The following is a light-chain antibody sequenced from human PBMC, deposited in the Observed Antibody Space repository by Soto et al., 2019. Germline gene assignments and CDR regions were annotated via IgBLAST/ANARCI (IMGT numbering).Light chain of an antibody. J-gene: IGLJ3*02. CDR2: DVT. V-gene: IGLV2-14*01. Sequence: QSALTQPASVSGSTGQSSTISCIGTSSDIGVYNYVSWYQQHPDKAPKLMIYDVTKRPSGVSDRFSGSKSGNTASLTISGIQAEDEADYYCSSFTFTATWVFGGGTKHTVL. CDR3: SSFTFTATWV. CDR1: SSDIGVYNY.